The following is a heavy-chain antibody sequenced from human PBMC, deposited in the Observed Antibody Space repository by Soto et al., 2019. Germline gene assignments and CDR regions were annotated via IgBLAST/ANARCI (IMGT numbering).Heavy chain of an antibody. CDR3: ARDRGYSYGYGRAFDY. V-gene: IGHV4-31*03. CDR2: IYYSGST. D-gene: IGHD5-18*01. Sequence: QVQLQESGPGLVKPSQTLSLTCTISGGSISSGGYYWSWIRQHPGKGLEWIGYIYYSGSTYYNPSLKSRVTISVDTSKNPSPLKLSSVTAADTAVYYCARDRGYSYGYGRAFDYWGQGTLVTVSS. CDR1: GGSISSGGYY. J-gene: IGHJ4*02.